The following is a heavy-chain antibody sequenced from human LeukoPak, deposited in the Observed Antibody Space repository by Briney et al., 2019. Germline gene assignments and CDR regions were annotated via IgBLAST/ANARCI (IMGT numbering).Heavy chain of an antibody. CDR1: GGSISSSSYY. J-gene: IGHJ6*03. V-gene: IGHV4-39*07. CDR2: IYYSGST. D-gene: IGHD6-6*01. Sequence: PSETLSLTCTVSGGSISSSSYYWGWIRQPPGKGLEWIGSIYYSGSTYYNPSLKSRVTISVDTSKNQFSLKLSSVTAADTAVYYCARVVRYYMDVWGKGTTVTISS. CDR3: ARVVRYYMDV.